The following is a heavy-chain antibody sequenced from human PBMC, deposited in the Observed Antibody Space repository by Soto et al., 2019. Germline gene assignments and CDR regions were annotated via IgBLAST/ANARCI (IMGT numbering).Heavy chain of an antibody. D-gene: IGHD2-15*01. CDR2: IYYSGST. J-gene: IGHJ6*01. CDR1: VGSISSGDYY. V-gene: IGHV4-30-4*01. Sequence: PSETLSLTCTFSVGSISSGDYYWSWIRQPPWKGLEWIGYIYYSGSTYYNPSLKSRVTISVDTSKNQFSLRLSSVTAADTAVYYCARGGVGCSGGRCYYYYYGMEVWGQGTTVIVS. CDR3: ARGGVGCSGGRCYYYYYGMEV.